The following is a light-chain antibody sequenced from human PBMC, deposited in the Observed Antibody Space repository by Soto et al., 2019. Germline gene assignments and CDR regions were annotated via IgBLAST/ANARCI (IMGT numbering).Light chain of an antibody. J-gene: IGKJ1*01. Sequence: DFQMTQSPATLSASLGDRVTITWRASQNIRSRLAWFQQKPGKAPKLLIYDASSLQSGVPSRFSGSRYGPDFTLTISSLQPEDFATYYCQQSYSSPPTFGQGTKVDIK. CDR2: DAS. V-gene: IGKV1-39*01. CDR3: QQSYSSPPT. CDR1: QNIRSR.